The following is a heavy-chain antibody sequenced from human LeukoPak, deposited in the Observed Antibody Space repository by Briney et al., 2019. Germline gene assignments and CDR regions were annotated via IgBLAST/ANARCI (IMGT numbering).Heavy chain of an antibody. CDR3: ARDVTYYDFWSGYSWFDP. CDR1: GGSISSGDYY. V-gene: IGHV4-30-4*08. CDR2: IYYSGST. Sequence: SETLSLTCTVSGGSISSGDYYWSWIRQPPGKGLEWIGYIYYSGSTYYNPSLKSRVTISVDTSKNQFSLKLSSVTAADTVVYYCARDVTYYDFWSGYSWFDPWGQGTLVTVSS. J-gene: IGHJ5*02. D-gene: IGHD3-3*01.